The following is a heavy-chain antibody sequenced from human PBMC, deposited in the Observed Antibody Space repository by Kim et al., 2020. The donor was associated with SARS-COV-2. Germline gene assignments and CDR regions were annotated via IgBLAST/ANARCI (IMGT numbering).Heavy chain of an antibody. CDR3: AKETPDYGDGYNYYGMDV. V-gene: IGHV3-30*18. Sequence: GGSLRLSCAASGFTFSSYGMHWVRQAPGKGLEWVAVISYDGSNKYYADSVKGRFTISRDNSKNTLYLQMNSLRAEDTAVYYCAKETPDYGDGYNYYGMDV. D-gene: IGHD4-17*01. CDR2: ISYDGSNK. CDR1: GFTFSSYG. J-gene: IGHJ6*01.